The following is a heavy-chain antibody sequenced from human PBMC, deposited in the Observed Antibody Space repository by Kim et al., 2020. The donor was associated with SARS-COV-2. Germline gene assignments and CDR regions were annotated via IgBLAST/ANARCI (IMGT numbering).Heavy chain of an antibody. J-gene: IGHJ5*02. V-gene: IGHV1-2*02. CDR2: INPNTGGT. CDR1: GYTFTGYY. Sequence: ASVKVSCKASGYTFTGYYIHWVRQAPGQGPEWMGWINPNTGGTNYAQKFQGRVTMTRDTSISTAYMDLSGLRSDDTAMYYCARDEYCTTTSCYTWWFDPWGQGTLVTVSS. CDR3: ARDEYCTTTSCYTWWFDP. D-gene: IGHD2-2*02.